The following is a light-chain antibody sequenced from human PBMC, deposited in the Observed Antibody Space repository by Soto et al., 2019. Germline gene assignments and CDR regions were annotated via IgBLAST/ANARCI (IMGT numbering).Light chain of an antibody. CDR2: ETS. CDR1: QGVNRW. J-gene: IGKJ1*01. CDR3: QQYNSYSWT. V-gene: IGKV1-5*03. Sequence: IQMTQSPSSLSASVGDRVAISCRASQGVNRWLAWYQQKPGKAPKLLIYETSSLESGVPSRFGGSGSGTEFTLTISSLQPDDFAIYYCQQYNSYSWTFGQGTKVDI.